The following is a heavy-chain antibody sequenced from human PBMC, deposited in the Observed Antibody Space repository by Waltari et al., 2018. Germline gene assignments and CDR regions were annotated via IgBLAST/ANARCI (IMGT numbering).Heavy chain of an antibody. CDR1: GGSFSGYY. CDR2: INHSGST. J-gene: IGHJ6*03. D-gene: IGHD3-3*01. Sequence: QVQLQQWGAGLLKPSETLSLTCAVYGGSFSGYYWSWIRQPPGKGLEWIGEINHSGSTNYNPSLKSRVTISVDTSKNQFSLKLSSVTAADTAVYYCARGRGGGYYGYRDYYYYMDVWGKGTTVTVSS. CDR3: ARGRGGGYYGYRDYYYYMDV. V-gene: IGHV4-34*01.